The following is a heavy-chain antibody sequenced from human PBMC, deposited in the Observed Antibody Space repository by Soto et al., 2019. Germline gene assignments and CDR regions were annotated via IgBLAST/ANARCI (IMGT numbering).Heavy chain of an antibody. CDR3: AGTPSMRRAAAGTFTDFDY. Sequence: ASVKVSCKASGYTFTSYDINWVRQATGQGLEWMGWMNPNSGNTGYAQKFQGRVTMTRNTSISTAYMELNRLRSEDTDVYYCAGTPSMRRAAAGTFTDFDYWGQGTLVTVSS. V-gene: IGHV1-8*01. J-gene: IGHJ4*02. D-gene: IGHD6-13*01. CDR2: MNPNSGNT. CDR1: GYTFTSYD.